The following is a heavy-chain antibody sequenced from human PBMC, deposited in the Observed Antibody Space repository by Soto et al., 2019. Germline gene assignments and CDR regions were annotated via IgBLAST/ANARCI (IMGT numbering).Heavy chain of an antibody. D-gene: IGHD2-15*01. Sequence: GGSLRLSCAASGFTFSSYGLHWVRQAPGKGLEWVAVISYDGTVKYYADSVKGRFTISRDNSKNTLYLQMNSLRAEDTAVFYCAKDRYCSGASCYGDFDYWGQGTLVTVSS. CDR3: AKDRYCSGASCYGDFDY. J-gene: IGHJ4*02. CDR1: GFTFSSYG. V-gene: IGHV3-30*18. CDR2: ISYDGTVK.